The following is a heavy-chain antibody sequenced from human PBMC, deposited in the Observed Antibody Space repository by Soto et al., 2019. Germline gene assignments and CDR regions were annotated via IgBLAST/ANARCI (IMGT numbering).Heavy chain of an antibody. CDR3: TKDLVSAFGDYGLDV. CDR2: LRWNSGRI. V-gene: IGHV3-9*01. D-gene: IGHD3-10*01. CDR1: GFTFDYYA. Sequence: GGSLRLSCAAXGFTFDYYAXXWGRQAPGKGLEWVSDLRWNSGRIGYADSVKGRFTISRDNAKNSLYLQMNSLRAEDTAFYYCTKDLVSAFGDYGLDVWGQGTMVTVSS. J-gene: IGHJ6*02.